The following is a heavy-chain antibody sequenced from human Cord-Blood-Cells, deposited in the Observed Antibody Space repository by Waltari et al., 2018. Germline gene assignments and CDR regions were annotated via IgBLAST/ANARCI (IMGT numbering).Heavy chain of an antibody. CDR3: AKIRSIAARDAFDI. V-gene: IGHV3-9*01. Sequence: DVQQVESGGGLVQPGRSLRVSCAASGFTFADYAMHGVRQAPGKGLEWVAGISCNSGCIGYADSVKGRFTISRDNAKNSLYLQRNSLRAEVTALYYCAKIRSIAARDAFDIWGQGTMVTVSS. CDR1: GFTFADYA. D-gene: IGHD6-6*01. J-gene: IGHJ3*02. CDR2: ISCNSGCI.